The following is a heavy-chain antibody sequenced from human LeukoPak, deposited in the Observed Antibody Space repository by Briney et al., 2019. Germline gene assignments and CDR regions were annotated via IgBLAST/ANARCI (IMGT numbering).Heavy chain of an antibody. Sequence: SGGSLRLSCAASGFTVSSNYMSWVRQAPGKGLEWVSVIYSGGSTYYADSVKGRFTISRDNAKNTLYLQMNSLRAEDTAVYYCARDEGLTDDYFDYWGQGTLVTVSS. D-gene: IGHD4/OR15-4a*01. J-gene: IGHJ4*02. CDR3: ARDEGLTDDYFDY. V-gene: IGHV3-66*01. CDR2: IYSGGST. CDR1: GFTVSSNY.